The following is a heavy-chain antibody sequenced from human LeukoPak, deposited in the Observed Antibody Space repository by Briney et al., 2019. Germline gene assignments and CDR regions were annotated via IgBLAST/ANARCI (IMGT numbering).Heavy chain of an antibody. CDR1: GFTFSTYL. Sequence: GGSVTRMYAASGFTFSTYLMHWVSQAPGKGLVWVSRIKSDGSTNYADSVKGRFTISRDNAKNTVSLQMNSLRPEDTGVYYCARAPSEIGGYYPEYFRHWGEGSLVSVSS. D-gene: IGHD3-22*01. CDR2: IKSDGST. J-gene: IGHJ1*01. V-gene: IGHV3-74*01. CDR3: ARAPSEIGGYYPEYFRH.